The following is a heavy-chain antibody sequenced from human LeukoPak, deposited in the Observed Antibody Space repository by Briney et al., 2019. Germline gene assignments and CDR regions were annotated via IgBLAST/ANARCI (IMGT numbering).Heavy chain of an antibody. CDR3: AKTYYDILTGYPIFDY. CDR2: IAGDSGST. J-gene: IGHJ4*02. V-gene: IGHV3-23*01. D-gene: IGHD3-9*01. Sequence: GGSLRLSCAASEFTFSTYVMSWVRQAPGRGLEWVSAIAGDSGSTYHADSVKGRFTISRDNSKNTLYLQMNSLRAEDTAVYYCAKTYYDILTGYPIFDYWGQGTLVTVSS. CDR1: EFTFSTYV.